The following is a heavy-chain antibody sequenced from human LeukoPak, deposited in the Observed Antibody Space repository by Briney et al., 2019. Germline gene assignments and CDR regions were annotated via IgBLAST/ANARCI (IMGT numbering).Heavy chain of an antibody. J-gene: IGHJ6*03. CDR3: ARVGGYCSSASCQHFSSYYYMDV. D-gene: IGHD2-2*01. Sequence: PGGSLRLSCAASGFIFSRYWMHWVRQAPGKGLVWVSRTYSDGSTTTYADSVKGRFTISRDNAKNTMYLQMNSLRAEDTAVYYCARVGGYCSSASCQHFSSYYYMDVWGKGTTVTVSS. CDR1: GFIFSRYW. V-gene: IGHV3-74*01. CDR2: TYSDGSTT.